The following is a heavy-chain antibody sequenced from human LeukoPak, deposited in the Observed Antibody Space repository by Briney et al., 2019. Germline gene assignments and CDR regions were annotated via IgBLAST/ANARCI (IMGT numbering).Heavy chain of an antibody. Sequence: ASVKVSCKASGYTFTSYGISWVRQAPGQGLEWMGWISAYNGNTNYAQKFQGRVTITADESTSTAYMELSSLRSEDTAVYYCARDRRNYDIPGWFDPWGQGTLVTVSS. D-gene: IGHD3-9*01. V-gene: IGHV1-18*01. CDR3: ARDRRNYDIPGWFDP. J-gene: IGHJ5*02. CDR1: GYTFTSYG. CDR2: ISAYNGNT.